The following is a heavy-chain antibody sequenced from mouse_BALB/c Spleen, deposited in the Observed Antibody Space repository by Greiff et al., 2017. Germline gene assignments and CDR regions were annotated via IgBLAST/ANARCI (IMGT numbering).Heavy chain of an antibody. D-gene: IGHD2-4*01. CDR2: INPSTGYT. J-gene: IGHJ3*01. CDR1: GYTFTSYW. V-gene: IGHV1-7*01. Sequence: QVQLQQSGAELAKPGASVKMSCKASGYTFTSYWMHWVKQRPGQGLEWIGYINPSTGYTEYNQKFKDKATLTADKSSSTAYMQLSSLTSEDSAVYYCARWGYDYDGAWFAYWGQGTLVTVSA. CDR3: ARWGYDYDGAWFAY.